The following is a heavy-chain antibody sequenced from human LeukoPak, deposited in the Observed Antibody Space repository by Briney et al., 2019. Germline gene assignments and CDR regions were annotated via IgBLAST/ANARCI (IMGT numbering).Heavy chain of an antibody. CDR3: ARHLVAHYGSGSLGWFDS. D-gene: IGHD3-10*01. J-gene: IGHJ5*01. CDR2: LYPGDSDT. CDR1: GYSFTSYW. Sequence: GEPLKISGKGSGYSFTSYWIGGVRQMPGKGLWWMRILYPGDSDTRYSPSFQGQVPIPADKSISTAYLQWSRLKASDTAMYYCARHLVAHYGSGSLGWFDSWGQGTLVTVSS. V-gene: IGHV5-51*01.